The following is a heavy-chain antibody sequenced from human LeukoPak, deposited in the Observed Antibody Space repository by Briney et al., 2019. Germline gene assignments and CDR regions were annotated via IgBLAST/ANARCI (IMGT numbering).Heavy chain of an antibody. CDR3: ARETYYYGSGSLTPDY. D-gene: IGHD3-10*01. V-gene: IGHV1-8*03. J-gene: IGHJ4*02. CDR2: MNPNSGNT. CDR1: GYTFTSYD. Sequence: ASVKVSCKASGYTFTSYDINWVRQATGRGPEWMGWMNPNSGNTGYAQKFQGRVTITRNTSISTAYMELSSLRSEDTAVYYCARETYYYGSGSLTPDYWGQGTLVTVSS.